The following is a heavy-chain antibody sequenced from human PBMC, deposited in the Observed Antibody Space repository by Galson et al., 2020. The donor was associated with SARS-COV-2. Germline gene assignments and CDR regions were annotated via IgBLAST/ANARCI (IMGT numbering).Heavy chain of an antibody. CDR3: AHRLGYCSGGSCYYNWFDP. CDR2: IYWDDDK. D-gene: IGHD2-15*01. J-gene: IGHJ5*02. CDR1: GFSLSTSGVG. Sequence: SGPTLVKPTQTLTLTCTFSGFSLSTSGVGVGWIRQPPGKALEWLALIYWDDDKRYSPSLKSRLTITKDTSKNQVVLTMTNMDPVDTATYYCAHRLGYCSGGSCYYNWFDPWGQGTLVTVSS. V-gene: IGHV2-5*02.